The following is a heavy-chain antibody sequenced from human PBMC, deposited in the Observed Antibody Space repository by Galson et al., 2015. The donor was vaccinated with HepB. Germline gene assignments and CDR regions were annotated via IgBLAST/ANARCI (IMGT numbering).Heavy chain of an antibody. CDR2: INHIGGT. J-gene: IGHJ4*02. D-gene: IGHD2-15*01. Sequence: IRQSPDKGLEWIGEINHIGGTNYNPSLKSRATLSVDTSRKQFSLKLRSLNAADTAVYYCARRGGSRLTATFDLWGQGVVVTVSS. V-gene: IGHV4-34*01. CDR3: ARRGGSRLTATFDL.